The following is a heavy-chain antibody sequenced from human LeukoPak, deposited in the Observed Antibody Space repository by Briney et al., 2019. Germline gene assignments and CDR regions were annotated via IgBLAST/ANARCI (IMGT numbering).Heavy chain of an antibody. V-gene: IGHV4-39*07. CDR1: SGSISTSNYY. CDR3: ARVTGYRIEDYFDY. Sequence: SETLSLTCTVSSGSISTSNYYWGWVRQPPGKALEWIGNIFYSGSTYYSPSLKSRVTISVETSKNEFSLKLRSVTAADTAVYYCARVTGYRIEDYFDYWGQGTLVTVSS. D-gene: IGHD6-13*01. CDR2: IFYSGST. J-gene: IGHJ4*02.